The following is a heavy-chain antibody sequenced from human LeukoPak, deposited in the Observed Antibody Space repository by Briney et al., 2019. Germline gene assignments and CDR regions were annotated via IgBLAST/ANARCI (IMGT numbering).Heavy chain of an antibody. CDR2: IIPILGIA. V-gene: IGHV1-69*02. CDR3: ARSAVVVSAAWA. D-gene: IGHD2-2*01. CDR1: GGTLSSYT. J-gene: IGHJ4*02. Sequence: ASVKVSCKASGGTLSSYTISWVRQAPGQGLEWMGRIIPILGIANYAQKFQGRVTITADKSTSTAYMELSSLRSEDTAVYYCARSAVVVSAAWAWGQGTLVTVSS.